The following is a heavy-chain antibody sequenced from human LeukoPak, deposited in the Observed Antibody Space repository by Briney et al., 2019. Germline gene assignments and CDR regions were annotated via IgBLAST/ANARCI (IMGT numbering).Heavy chain of an antibody. V-gene: IGHV3-21*01. CDR3: ARDRGAYCGGDCYLGFDY. D-gene: IGHD2-21*02. CDR1: GFTFSSYT. J-gene: IGHJ4*01. CDR2: IAGSSGYI. Sequence: PGGSLRLSCAASGFTFSSYTMNWVRQAPGKGLEWVSSIAGSSGYISYADSVKGRFTISRDNAKKLLYLQMTSLTAEDTAVYYCARDRGAYCGGDCYLGFDYWGRGTLVTVSS.